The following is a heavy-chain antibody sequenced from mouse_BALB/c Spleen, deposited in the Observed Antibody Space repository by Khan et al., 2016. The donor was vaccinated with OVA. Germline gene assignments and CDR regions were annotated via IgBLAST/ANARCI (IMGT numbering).Heavy chain of an antibody. D-gene: IGHD1-1*01. V-gene: IGHV3-2*02. Sequence: EVQLQESGPGLVKPSQSLSLTCTVTGYSITSNYAWNWIRQFPGNKLEWMGYISYSGLTSYNPSLKSRISITRDTSKNQFFLQLNFVTTEDTATYFCARGNYYGYTMDYWGQGTSVTVSS. CDR2: ISYSGLT. CDR3: ARGNYYGYTMDY. J-gene: IGHJ4*01. CDR1: GYSITSNYA.